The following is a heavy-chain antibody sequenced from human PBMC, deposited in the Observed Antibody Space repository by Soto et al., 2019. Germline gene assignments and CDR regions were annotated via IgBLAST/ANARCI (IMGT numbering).Heavy chain of an antibody. CDR1: GGTFSSYT. CDR3: AVEYSSSPVYWFDP. CDR2: IIPILGIA. D-gene: IGHD6-6*01. Sequence: GASVKVSCKASGGTFSSYTISWVRQAPGQGLEWMGRIIPILGIANYAQKFQGRVTITADKSTSTAYMELSSLRSEDTAVYYCAVEYSSSPVYWFDPWGQGTLVTVSS. V-gene: IGHV1-69*02. J-gene: IGHJ5*02.